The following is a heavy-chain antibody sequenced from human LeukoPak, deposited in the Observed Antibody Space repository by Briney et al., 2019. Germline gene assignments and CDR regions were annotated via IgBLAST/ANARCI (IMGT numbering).Heavy chain of an antibody. J-gene: IGHJ5*02. V-gene: IGHV1-2*02. CDR3: ARGATYDFWSGCLFDP. CDR2: INPNSGGT. D-gene: IGHD3-3*01. Sequence: GASVKVSCKASGYTFTGYYMHWVRQAPGQGLEWMGWINPNSGGTNYAQKFQGRVTMTRDTSISTAYMELSRLRSDDTAVYYCARGATYDFWSGCLFDPWGQGTLVTVSS. CDR1: GYTFTGYY.